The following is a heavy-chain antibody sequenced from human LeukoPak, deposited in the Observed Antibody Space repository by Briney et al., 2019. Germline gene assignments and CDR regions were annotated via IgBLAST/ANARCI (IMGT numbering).Heavy chain of an antibody. CDR1: GFTFSDYY. CDR3: ASSVGNYDILTGDFQH. CDR2: ISSNDSTI. D-gene: IGHD3-9*01. J-gene: IGHJ1*01. Sequence: PGGSLRLSCAASGFTFSDYYMSWIRQAPGKGLEWVSYISSNDSTIYYADSVKGRFTISRDNAKNSLYLQMHSLRAEDTAVYYCASSVGNYDILTGDFQHWGQGALVTVSS. V-gene: IGHV3-11*01.